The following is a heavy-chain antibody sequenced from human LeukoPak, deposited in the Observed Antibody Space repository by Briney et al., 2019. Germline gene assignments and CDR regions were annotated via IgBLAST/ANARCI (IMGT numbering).Heavy chain of an antibody. CDR2: IIPIFGTA. CDR1: GGTFSSYA. CDR3: ASHYYDSSGYYYGFDY. J-gene: IGHJ4*02. D-gene: IGHD3-22*01. Sequence: SVKVSCKASGGTFSSYAISWVRQAPGQGLEWMGGIIPIFGTANYAQRFQGRVTITADESTSTAYMELSSLRSEDTAVYYCASHYYDSSGYYYGFDYRGQGTLVTVSS. V-gene: IGHV1-69*01.